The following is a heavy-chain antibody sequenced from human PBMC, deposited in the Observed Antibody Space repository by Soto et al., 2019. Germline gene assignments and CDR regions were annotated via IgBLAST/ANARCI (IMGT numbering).Heavy chain of an antibody. J-gene: IGHJ4*02. V-gene: IGHV6-1*01. Sequence: SQTCSVTGGISGGSGASTRTAAGWIRQSPSRGLEWLGRTYYRSKWYSDYEVSVKSRITINPDTSKNQFSLSLSSMTAADKAVYYCARGGGYDSFDFSGQGLQVTVPS. D-gene: IGHD2-15*01. CDR3: ARGGGYDSFDF. CDR1: GGSGASTRTA. CDR2: TYYRSKWYS.